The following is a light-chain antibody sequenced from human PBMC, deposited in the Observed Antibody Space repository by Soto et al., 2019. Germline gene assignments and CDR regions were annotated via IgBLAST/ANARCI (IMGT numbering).Light chain of an antibody. CDR2: AAS. V-gene: IGKV1-9*01. Sequence: IQLTQAPSSLSASVGDRVTITCRTSQGISVYLAWYQQKLGKAPKLLIYAASRLQSGVPSRFSYSESGPDFTFTISSLQAEDSSTYFCQQVNSNHQTFGG. CDR1: QGISVY. CDR3: QQVNSNHQT. J-gene: IGKJ4*01.